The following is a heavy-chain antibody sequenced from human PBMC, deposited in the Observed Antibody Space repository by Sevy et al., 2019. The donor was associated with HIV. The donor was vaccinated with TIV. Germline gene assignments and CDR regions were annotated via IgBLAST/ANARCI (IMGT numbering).Heavy chain of an antibody. CDR1: GFTFSSYS. J-gene: IGHJ1*01. CDR2: ISYDGINK. Sequence: GGSLRLSCATSGFTFSSYSMHWVRQAPGKGLEWVATISYDGINKHYADSVKGRFIISRENFKNSLSLKMNSLRAENTAVYFCALERLSSDVAEYFQNWGQGTLVTVSS. V-gene: IGHV3-30-3*01. CDR3: ALERLSSDVAEYFQN. D-gene: IGHD1-1*01.